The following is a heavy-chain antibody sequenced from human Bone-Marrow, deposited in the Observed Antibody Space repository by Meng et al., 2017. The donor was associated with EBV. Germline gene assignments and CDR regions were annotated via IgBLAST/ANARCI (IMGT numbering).Heavy chain of an antibody. V-gene: IGHV3-33*06. J-gene: IGHJ4*02. Sequence: QVQRVESGGGVVQRGRSLGLSRVVSGFTFKSVVLQWVREAPGKGVEWVAFILYDGSKKYHADAVEGRFTISRENSRNTMFLQMNSLRVEDTAVHYCAKGNGVVDDWGQGTLVTVSS. D-gene: IGHD3-16*02. CDR3: AKGNGVVDD. CDR2: ILYDGSKK. CDR1: GFTFKSVV.